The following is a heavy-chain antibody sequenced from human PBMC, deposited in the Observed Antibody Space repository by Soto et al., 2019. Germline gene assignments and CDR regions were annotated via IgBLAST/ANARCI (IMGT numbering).Heavy chain of an antibody. CDR1: GDSISDYY. V-gene: IGHV4-4*07. D-gene: IGHD6-19*01. J-gene: IGHJ6*02. CDR3: ARMYNSGFYRPAGDYFFYGMDV. Sequence: TLSLTCTVSGDSISDYYWSWIRQPAGKGLEWIGRFYYSGNTKSNPSLKSRVTMSADTSKNQFSLSLRSVTAADSAIYYCARMYNSGFYRPAGDYFFYGMDVWGQGTKVTVSS. CDR2: FYYSGNT.